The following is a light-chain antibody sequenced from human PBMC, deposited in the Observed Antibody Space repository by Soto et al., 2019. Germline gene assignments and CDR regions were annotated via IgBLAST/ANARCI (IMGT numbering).Light chain of an antibody. Sequence: QSVLTQPASVSGSPGQSITISCTGTSSDVGGYNYVSWYQQHPGKAPKLMIYDVSNRPSGVSNRFSGSKSGNTASLTISGLQAEDEADYYCSSYTNSTPLYVFGTGTKVTVL. V-gene: IGLV2-14*01. J-gene: IGLJ1*01. CDR1: SSDVGGYNY. CDR3: SSYTNSTPLYV. CDR2: DVS.